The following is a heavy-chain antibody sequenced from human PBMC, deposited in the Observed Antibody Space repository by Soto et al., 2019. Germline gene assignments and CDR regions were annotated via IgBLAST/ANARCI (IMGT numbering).Heavy chain of an antibody. D-gene: IGHD3-22*01. J-gene: IGHJ4*02. CDR3: ARVDLRSSGCVDY. Sequence: SETLSLTCTVSGGSISSGGYYWSWIRQHPGKGLEWIGYIYYSGSTYYNPSLKSRVTISVDTSKNQFSLKLSSVTAADTAVYYCARVDLRSSGCVDYWGQGTLVTVSS. CDR2: IYYSGST. CDR1: GGSISSGGYY. V-gene: IGHV4-31*03.